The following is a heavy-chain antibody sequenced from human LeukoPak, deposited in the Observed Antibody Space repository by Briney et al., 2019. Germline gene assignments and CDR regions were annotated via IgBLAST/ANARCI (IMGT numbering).Heavy chain of an antibody. Sequence: GGSLRLSCAASGFTFSSYDMSWVRQAPGKGLEWVSAISGSGGSTYYADSVKGRFTISRDNSKNTPYLQMNSLRAEDTAVYYCAKEDDFWSGYYLGFDPWGQGTLVTVSS. D-gene: IGHD3-3*01. J-gene: IGHJ5*02. CDR2: ISGSGGST. CDR3: AKEDDFWSGYYLGFDP. CDR1: GFTFSSYD. V-gene: IGHV3-23*01.